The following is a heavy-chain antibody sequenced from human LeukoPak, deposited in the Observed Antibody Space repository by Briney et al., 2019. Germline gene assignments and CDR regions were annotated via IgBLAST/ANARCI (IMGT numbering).Heavy chain of an antibody. D-gene: IGHD2-15*01. V-gene: IGHV1-2*02. J-gene: IGHJ4*02. CDR1: GYTFTSYA. CDR2: INPNSGGT. CDR3: ARDSPICSGGSCYSGNYFDY. Sequence: ASVKVSCKASGYTFTSYAMNWVRQAPAQGLEWMGCINPNSGGTNYAQKFQGRVTMTRDMSTSTVYMELSSLRSEDTAVYYCARDSPICSGGSCYSGNYFDYWGQGTLVTVSS.